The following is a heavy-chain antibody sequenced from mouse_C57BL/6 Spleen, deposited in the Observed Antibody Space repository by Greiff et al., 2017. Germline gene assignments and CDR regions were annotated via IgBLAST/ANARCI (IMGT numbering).Heavy chain of an antibody. J-gene: IGHJ4*01. CDR1: GYTFTSYW. D-gene: IGHD2-4*01. V-gene: IGHV1-52*01. CDR2: IDPSDSET. CDR3: ARGDYGGADYYAMDY. Sequence: VQLQQPGAELVRPGSSVKLSCKASGYTFTSYWMHWVKQRPIQGLEWIGNIDPSDSETHYNQKFKDKATLTVDKSSSTAYMQLSSLTSEDSAVYYCARGDYGGADYYAMDYWGQGTSVTVSS.